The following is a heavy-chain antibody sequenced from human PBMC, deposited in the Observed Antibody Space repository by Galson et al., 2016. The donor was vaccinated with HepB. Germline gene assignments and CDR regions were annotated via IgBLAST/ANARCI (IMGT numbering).Heavy chain of an antibody. CDR1: GFMFSTYW. D-gene: IGHD1-26*01. CDR2: IDPDGTNI. V-gene: IGHV3-74*01. J-gene: IGHJ4*02. CDR3: VRDSGTYPGYYDF. Sequence: SLRLSCAASGFMFSTYWMQWVRQAPGKGLVRVSLIDPDGTNIDYADSVRGRFSISRDNAKNTMSLQMNSLRVEDMGVYYCVRDSGTYPGYYDFWGQETLVTVPS.